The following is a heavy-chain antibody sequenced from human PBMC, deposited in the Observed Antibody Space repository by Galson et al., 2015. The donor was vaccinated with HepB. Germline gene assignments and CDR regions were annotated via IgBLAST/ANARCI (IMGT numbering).Heavy chain of an antibody. J-gene: IGHJ4*02. Sequence: SLRLSCAASGFTFSNCDMHWVRQAPGKGLEWVAGIWYDENTKTYADSVKGRCSVSRENSKNTLYLQMNSLRAEDTAVYYCARQSITWAGGFDYWGQGILVTVSS. CDR2: IWYDENTK. CDR3: ARQSITWAGGFDY. V-gene: IGHV3-33*01. CDR1: GFTFSNCD. D-gene: IGHD3-16*01.